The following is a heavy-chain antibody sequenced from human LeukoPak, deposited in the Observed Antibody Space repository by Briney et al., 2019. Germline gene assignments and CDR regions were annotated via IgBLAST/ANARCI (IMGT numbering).Heavy chain of an antibody. J-gene: IGHJ4*02. Sequence: GGSLRLCCAASGFTFSSYAMNWVRQAPGKGLEWVSSLGTRSSSIYYADSVKGRFTISRDNAKNSLYLQMNSLRAEDTAVYYCARDPQWSSPTHFDYWGQGTLVTVSS. CDR2: LGTRSSSI. D-gene: IGHD1-26*01. CDR1: GFTFSSYA. V-gene: IGHV3-21*01. CDR3: ARDPQWSSPTHFDY.